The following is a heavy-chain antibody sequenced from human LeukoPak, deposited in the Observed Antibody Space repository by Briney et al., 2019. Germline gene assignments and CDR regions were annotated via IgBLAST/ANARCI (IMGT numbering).Heavy chain of an antibody. Sequence: PGWSLRLSCAASGFTFSSYSMNWVRQAPGKGLEWVSSISSSSSYIYYADSVKGRFTISRDNTKNSLYLQMNSLRAEDTAVYYCARDPGEGYCSGGSCYYYYMDVWGKGTTVTVSS. V-gene: IGHV3-21*01. CDR1: GFTFSSYS. J-gene: IGHJ6*03. D-gene: IGHD2-15*01. CDR3: ARDPGEGYCSGGSCYYYYMDV. CDR2: ISSSSSYI.